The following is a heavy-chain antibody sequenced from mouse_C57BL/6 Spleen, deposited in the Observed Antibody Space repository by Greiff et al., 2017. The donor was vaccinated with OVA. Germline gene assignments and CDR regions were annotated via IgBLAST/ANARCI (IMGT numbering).Heavy chain of an antibody. CDR2: IYPGDGDT. CDR3: ERLGGSNYAMDY. V-gene: IGHV1-80*01. Sequence: VQLQQSGAELVKPGASVKISCKASGYAFSSYWMNWVKQRPGKGLEWIGQIYPGDGDTTYNGKFKGKATLTADKSSSTAYMQLSSLTSGDSAVCFCERLGGSNYAMDYWGQGTSVTVSS. J-gene: IGHJ4*01. CDR1: GYAFSSYW. D-gene: IGHD1-1*01.